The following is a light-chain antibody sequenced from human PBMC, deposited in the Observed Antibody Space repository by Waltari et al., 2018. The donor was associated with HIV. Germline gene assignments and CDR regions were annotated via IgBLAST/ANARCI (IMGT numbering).Light chain of an antibody. CDR2: VSSDGTL. V-gene: IGLV4-69*01. CDR3: QTWDTGIVL. Sequence: QLVLTQSPPASASLGASVKLTCTLDSGHNNFAIAWHQQQPQKGPRYLMKVSSDGTLTKGDGIPDRFSGSSSGAERYLTISSLQSDDEADYYCQTWDTGIVLFGGGTKLTVL. J-gene: IGLJ2*01. CDR1: SGHNNFA.